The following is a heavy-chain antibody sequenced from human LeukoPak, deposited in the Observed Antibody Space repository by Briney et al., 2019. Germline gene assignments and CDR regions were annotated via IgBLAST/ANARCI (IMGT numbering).Heavy chain of an antibody. V-gene: IGHV4-4*07. Sequence: KPSETLSLTCSVSGGSLSSYYWIWIRQPAGKGLEWIGRIYTSGSTNYNPSLKSRVTMSVDTSKNQFSLKLSSVTAADTAVYDCAIVGAGYPTWCPFDYRGQGTLVTVSS. CDR3: AIVGAGYPTWCPFDY. CDR1: GGSLSSYY. J-gene: IGHJ4*01. CDR2: IYTSGST. D-gene: IGHD2-8*02.